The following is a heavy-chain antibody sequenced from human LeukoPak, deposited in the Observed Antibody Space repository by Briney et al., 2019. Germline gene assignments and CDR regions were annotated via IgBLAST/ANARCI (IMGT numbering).Heavy chain of an antibody. J-gene: IGHJ4*02. CDR2: ISGSGGRT. D-gene: IGHD5-24*01. CDR1: GFTFNSYA. V-gene: IGHV3-23*01. CDR3: AKDREMATISDY. Sequence: GGSLRLSCAASGFTFNSYAMSWVRQAPGKGLEWVSAISGSGGRTYYADSVKGRFTISRDNSKNTLYLQMNSLRAEDTAVYYCAKDREMATISDYWGQGTLVTVSS.